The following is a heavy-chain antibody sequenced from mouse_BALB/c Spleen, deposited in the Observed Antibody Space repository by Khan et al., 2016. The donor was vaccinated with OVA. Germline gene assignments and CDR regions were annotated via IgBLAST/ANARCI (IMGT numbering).Heavy chain of an antibody. Sequence: EVKLEESGPGLVKPSQSLSLTCTVTGYSITSDYAWNWIRQFPGNKLEWMGYISYSGSTSYNPFLKSRISITRDTSKNQFFLQLNSVTTEDTATYYCARSIMANWGQGTTLTVSS. CDR3: ARSIMAN. J-gene: IGHJ2*01. CDR1: GYSITSDYA. CDR2: ISYSGST. V-gene: IGHV3-2*02.